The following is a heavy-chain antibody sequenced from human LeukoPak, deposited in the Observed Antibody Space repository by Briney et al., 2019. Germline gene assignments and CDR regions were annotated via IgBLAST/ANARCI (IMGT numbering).Heavy chain of an antibody. CDR1: GFSFSTNC. CDR2: ISGSGGST. J-gene: IGHJ4*02. D-gene: IGHD6-19*01. Sequence: GESLRLSCAASGFSFSTNCMSWVRQAPGKGLEWVSAISGSGGSTSYADSVKGRFSISRHHSKNTLYLQMDRLRGEDTAVYYCAKEVNGWYYVDYWGQGTLVTVSS. CDR3: AKEVNGWYYVDY. V-gene: IGHV3-23*01.